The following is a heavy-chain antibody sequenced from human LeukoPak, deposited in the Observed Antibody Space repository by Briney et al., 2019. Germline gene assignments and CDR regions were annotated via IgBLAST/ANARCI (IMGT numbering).Heavy chain of an antibody. J-gene: IGHJ3*02. CDR1: GGSLSSYY. CDR3: AMYYAYPNHAFES. D-gene: IGHD3-3*01. CDR2: IYYSGST. Sequence: KASETLSLTCTVSGGSLSSYYWSWIRQPPGKGLEWIAYIYYSGSTNYNPSLKSRVTISVDTSKNHFSLKLSSVTAADTAVYYCAMYYAYPNHAFESWGQGTMVIVSS. V-gene: IGHV4-59*01.